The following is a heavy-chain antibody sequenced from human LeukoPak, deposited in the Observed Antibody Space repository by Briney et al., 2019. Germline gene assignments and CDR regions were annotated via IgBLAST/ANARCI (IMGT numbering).Heavy chain of an antibody. CDR2: IYSGGST. V-gene: IGHV3-53*01. Sequence: GGSLRLSCAASGFTVSSNYMSWVRQAPGKGLEWVSVIYSGGSTTYADSVKGRFTTSRNNSKNTLYFQMTSLRAEETPVFYFARKLRDCRSTSWRDWFDPWGQRTLVSASS. J-gene: IGHJ5*02. D-gene: IGHD2-2*01. CDR3: ARKLRDCRSTSWRDWFDP. CDR1: GFTVSSNY.